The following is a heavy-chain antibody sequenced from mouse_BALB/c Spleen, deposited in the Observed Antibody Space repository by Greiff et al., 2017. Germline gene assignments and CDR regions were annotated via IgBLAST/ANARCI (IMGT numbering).Heavy chain of an antibody. J-gene: IGHJ3*01. V-gene: IGHV1-9*01. CDR2: ILPGSGST. CDR3: ARKRGYDGFAY. Sequence: VQLQQSGAELMKPGASVKISCKATGYTFSSYWIAWVKQRPGHGLEWIGEILPGSGSTNYNEKFKGKATFTADTSSNTAYMQLSSLTSEDSAVYYCARKRGYDGFAYWGQGTLVTVSA. D-gene: IGHD2-2*01. CDR1: GYTFSSYW.